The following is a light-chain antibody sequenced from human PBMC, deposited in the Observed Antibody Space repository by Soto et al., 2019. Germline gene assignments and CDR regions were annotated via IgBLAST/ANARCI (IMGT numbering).Light chain of an antibody. CDR2: KAS. J-gene: IGKJ1*01. CDR1: QSVDTC. CDR3: QLSYRYPWT. Sequence: DIQMTQSPSTLSASVGDRVTITCRASQSVDTCLAWYQQKPGKAPHLLIYKASSLETGAPSRFSGSGSVTEFTLIISSLQPDDFATYFCQLSYRYPWTFSQVTKV. V-gene: IGKV1-5*03.